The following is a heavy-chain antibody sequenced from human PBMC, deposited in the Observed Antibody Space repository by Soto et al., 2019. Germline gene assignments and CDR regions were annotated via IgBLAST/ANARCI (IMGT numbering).Heavy chain of an antibody. D-gene: IGHD2-2*01. Sequence: QMQLVQSGAEVKKAGASVKVSCRTSGFTFTGHSIHWVRQAPGQGLEWMGWINPNSGLTVYPLKFVGRVTMTRDTSVSTAYMELTRLKSDDTAVYYCARDRHQLPYSYYYHGLDVWGQGTAVTVSS. J-gene: IGHJ6*02. V-gene: IGHV1-2*02. CDR3: ARDRHQLPYSYYYHGLDV. CDR2: INPNSGLT. CDR1: GFTFTGHS.